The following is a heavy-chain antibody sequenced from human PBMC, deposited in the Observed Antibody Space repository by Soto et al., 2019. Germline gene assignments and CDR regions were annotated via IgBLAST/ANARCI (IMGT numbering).Heavy chain of an antibody. Sequence: PSETLSLTCTVSGGSVSNSNYYWGWIRQSPGKGLEWIGSVYYRGRSYSKSSVKSRITISVDTSKNQFSLNLNSVTASDTAIYYCAAFDPGPMGFDPWGQGTLVTVSS. CDR3: AAFDPGPMGFDP. J-gene: IGHJ5*02. CDR1: GGSVSNSNYY. V-gene: IGHV4-39*01. CDR2: VYYRGRS. D-gene: IGHD3-3*02.